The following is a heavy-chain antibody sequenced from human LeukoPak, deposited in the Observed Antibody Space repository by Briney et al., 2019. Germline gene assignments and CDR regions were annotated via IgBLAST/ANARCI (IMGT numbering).Heavy chain of an antibody. CDR2: ISYDGSNK. J-gene: IGHJ4*02. D-gene: IGHD6-6*01. V-gene: IGHV3-30*03. Sequence: GRSLRLSCAASGFTFSSYGMHWVRQAPGKGLEWVAVISYDGSNKYYADSVKGRFTISRDNSKNTLYLQMNSLRAEDTAVYYCARGRAARPSYYFDYWGQGTLVTVSS. CDR3: ARGRAARPSYYFDY. CDR1: GFTFSSYG.